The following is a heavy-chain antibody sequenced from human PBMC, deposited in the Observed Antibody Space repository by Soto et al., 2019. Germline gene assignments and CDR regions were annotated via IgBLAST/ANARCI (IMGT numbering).Heavy chain of an antibody. CDR3: ARQSYTSGCYDY. D-gene: IGHD6-19*01. CDR1: GYSFTTSW. Sequence: GESLKISCQGSGYSFTTSWIGRVRQMPGKGLEWMGMIYPGDSETRYSPSFQGQVTISADKSISTAYLQWSSLKASDTAMFYCARQSYTSGCYDYWGQGTLVTVSS. J-gene: IGHJ4*02. V-gene: IGHV5-51*01. CDR2: IYPGDSET.